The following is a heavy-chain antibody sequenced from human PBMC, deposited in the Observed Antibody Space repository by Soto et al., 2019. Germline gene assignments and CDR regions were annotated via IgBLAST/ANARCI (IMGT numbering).Heavy chain of an antibody. Sequence: GSLRLSCAASGFTFSSYGMHWVRQATGQGLEWMGWMNPNSGNTGYAQKFQGRVTMTRNTSISTAYMELSSLRSEDTAVYYCARGKGYYYMDVWGKGTTVTVSS. CDR1: GFTFSSYG. CDR2: MNPNSGNT. V-gene: IGHV1-8*02. J-gene: IGHJ6*03. CDR3: ARGKGYYYMDV.